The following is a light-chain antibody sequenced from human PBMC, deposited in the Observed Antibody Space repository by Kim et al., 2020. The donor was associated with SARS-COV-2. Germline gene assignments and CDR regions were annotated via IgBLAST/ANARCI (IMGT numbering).Light chain of an antibody. Sequence: VALGQTATMPCWGNNIENKNVHWYHQRPGQAPVLVMYRDKRRPAGIPERLSGSNSGDTATLTISRVEAGDEGEYYCQVWDSRAVVFGGGTQLTVL. V-gene: IGLV3-9*01. CDR3: QVWDSRAVV. J-gene: IGLJ2*01. CDR2: RDK. CDR1: NIENKN.